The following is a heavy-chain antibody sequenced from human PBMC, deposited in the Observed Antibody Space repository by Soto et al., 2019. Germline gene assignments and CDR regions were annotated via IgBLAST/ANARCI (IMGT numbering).Heavy chain of an antibody. CDR2: ISGSGGST. D-gene: IGHD3-10*01. J-gene: IGHJ4*02. Sequence: VQLVESGGGVVQPGRSLRLSCAASGFTFSSYAMSWVRQAPGKGLEWVSAISGSGGSTYYADSVKGRFTISRDNSKNTLHLQMSSLRAEDSAVYYCARGSTDSYPGSRIFDFWGRGTLVTVSS. CDR1: GFTFSSYA. V-gene: IGHV3-23*04. CDR3: ARGSTDSYPGSRIFDF.